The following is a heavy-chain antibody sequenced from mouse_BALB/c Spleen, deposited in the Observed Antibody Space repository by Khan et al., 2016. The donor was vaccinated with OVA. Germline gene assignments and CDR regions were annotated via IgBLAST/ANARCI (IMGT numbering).Heavy chain of an antibody. CDR2: IWSDGST. J-gene: IGHJ4*01. CDR1: GFSLTNYG. D-gene: IGHD2-3*01. V-gene: IGHV2-6*02. Sequence: QVQLKQSGPGLVAPSQSLSITCTVSGFSLTNYGVHWVRQPPGKGLEWLVVIWSDGSTNYNSVLKSRLSISKDNSKSQVFLKMNSLQTDDTAIYYCARWFDGYSSLYAMDYWGQGPSVTVSS. CDR3: ARWFDGYSSLYAMDY.